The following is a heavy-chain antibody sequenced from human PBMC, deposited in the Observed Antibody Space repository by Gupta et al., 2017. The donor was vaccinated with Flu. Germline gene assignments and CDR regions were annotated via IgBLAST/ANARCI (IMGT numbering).Heavy chain of an antibody. CDR3: AKTRACGGDCYGLDP. CDR1: GFTFSSYS. D-gene: IGHD2-21*02. J-gene: IGHJ5*02. V-gene: IGHV3-21*02. CDR2: ITSGGNYF. Sequence: EVQLVESGGGLVKPGGSLRLSCAASGFTFSSYSMNWVSQATGKGLEWVSSITSGGNYFNYADSLKGRFTISRDNAKNTLYLQMTSLRAEDTAVYYCAKTRACGGDCYGLDPWGQGTLVTVSS.